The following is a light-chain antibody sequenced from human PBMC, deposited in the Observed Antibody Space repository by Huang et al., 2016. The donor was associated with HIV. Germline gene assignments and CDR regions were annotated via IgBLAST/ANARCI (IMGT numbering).Light chain of an antibody. V-gene: IGKV3-11*01. Sequence: EVVLTQSPATLSLSPGERATLSCRASQGVSSSVAWYQQKTGQAPRLLIYAASVRATGIPARFSGSASGTDFTLTISSLEPEDFAVYYCQQRRNWPPYTFGQGTKLEIK. CDR2: AAS. CDR3: QQRRNWPPYT. J-gene: IGKJ2*01. CDR1: QGVSSS.